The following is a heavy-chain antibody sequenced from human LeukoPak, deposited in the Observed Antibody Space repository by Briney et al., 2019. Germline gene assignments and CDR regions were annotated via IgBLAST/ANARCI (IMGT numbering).Heavy chain of an antibody. CDR1: AFTFRNYG. CDR2: NSGSSGST. V-gene: IGHV3-23*01. CDR3: AKGRGDGILLLDY. Sequence: GGSLRLSCAPSAFTFRNYGVSWVRQPPGKGLEWVAANSGSSGSTYYADPVQGRFTISRDNSKNTLYLQMNSLRAEDSAVYYCAKGRGDGILLLDYWGEGALVTVSS. J-gene: IGHJ4*02. D-gene: IGHD5-18*01.